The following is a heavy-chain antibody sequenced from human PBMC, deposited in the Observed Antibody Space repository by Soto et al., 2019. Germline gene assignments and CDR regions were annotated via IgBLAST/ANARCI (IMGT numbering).Heavy chain of an antibody. Sequence: SETLSLTCAVSGGSISSSNWWSWVRQPPGKGLEWIGEIYHSGSTNYNPSLKSRVTISVDKSKNQFSLKLSSVTAADTAVYYCARVWTTVTNWFDPWGQGTLVTVPQ. D-gene: IGHD4-17*01. CDR3: ARVWTTVTNWFDP. CDR1: GGSISSSNW. V-gene: IGHV4-4*02. J-gene: IGHJ5*02. CDR2: IYHSGST.